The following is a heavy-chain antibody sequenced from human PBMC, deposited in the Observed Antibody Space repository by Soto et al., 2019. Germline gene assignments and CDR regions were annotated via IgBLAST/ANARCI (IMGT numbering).Heavy chain of an antibody. Sequence: PGGSLRLSCAVSGFSFGTYWMSWVRQAPGKGLEWLASIKQDGSERYYLDSVKGRFTISRDNAKDSLSLQMNSLRGEDTAFYYCARDVGPITIFGEALSGYFDFWGQGTLATVSS. D-gene: IGHD3-3*01. V-gene: IGHV3-7*03. CDR3: ARDVGPITIFGEALSGYFDF. CDR2: IKQDGSER. CDR1: GFSFGTYW. J-gene: IGHJ4*02.